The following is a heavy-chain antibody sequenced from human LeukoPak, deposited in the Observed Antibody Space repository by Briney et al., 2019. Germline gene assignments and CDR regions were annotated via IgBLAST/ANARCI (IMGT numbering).Heavy chain of an antibody. Sequence: SETLSLTCTVSGGSISSYYWSWIRQPPGKGLEWIGYIYYSGSTNYNPSLKSRVTISVDTSKNQFSLKLSSVTAADTAVYYCARALGSTSRARPFDYWGQGTLVIVSS. CDR1: GGSISSYY. CDR3: ARALGSTSRARPFDY. D-gene: IGHD6-6*01. CDR2: IYYSGST. V-gene: IGHV4-59*01. J-gene: IGHJ4*02.